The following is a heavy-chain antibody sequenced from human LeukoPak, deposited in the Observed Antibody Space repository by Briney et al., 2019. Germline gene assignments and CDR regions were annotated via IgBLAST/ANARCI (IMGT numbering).Heavy chain of an antibody. Sequence: SVKVSCKASGGTFSSYAISWVRQAPGQGLEWMGRIIPIFGTANYAQKFQGRVTITTDESTSTAYMGLSSLRSEDTAVYYCAREEDEYSSGWYDAFDIWGQGTMVTVSS. J-gene: IGHJ3*02. CDR2: IIPIFGTA. CDR1: GGTFSSYA. CDR3: AREEDEYSSGWYDAFDI. D-gene: IGHD6-19*01. V-gene: IGHV1-69*05.